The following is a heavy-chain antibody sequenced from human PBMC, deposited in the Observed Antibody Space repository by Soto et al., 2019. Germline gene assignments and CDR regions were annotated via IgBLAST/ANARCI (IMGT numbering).Heavy chain of an antibody. J-gene: IGHJ4*02. V-gene: IGHV3-23*01. CDR3: AKTTNYYDSSGYSY. D-gene: IGHD3-22*01. CDR1: GFTFSSYA. CDR2: ISGSGGST. Sequence: GGSLRLSCAASGFTFSSYAMSWVRQAPGKGLEWVSAISGSGGSTYYADSVKGRFTISRDNSKNTLYLQMNSLGAEDTAVYYCAKTTNYYDSSGYSYWGQGTLVTVS.